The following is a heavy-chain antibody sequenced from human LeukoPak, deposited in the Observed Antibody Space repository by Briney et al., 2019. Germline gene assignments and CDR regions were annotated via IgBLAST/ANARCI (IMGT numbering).Heavy chain of an antibody. CDR1: GGSISSSNW. Sequence: PSETLSLTCAVSGGSISSSNWWSWVRQPPGKGLEWIGEIYHSGSTNYNPSLKSRVTISVDKSKNQFSLKLSSVTAADTAVYYCARARGIAAAGANWFDPWGQGTLVTVSS. V-gene: IGHV4-4*02. D-gene: IGHD6-13*01. CDR3: ARARGIAAAGANWFDP. J-gene: IGHJ5*02. CDR2: IYHSGST.